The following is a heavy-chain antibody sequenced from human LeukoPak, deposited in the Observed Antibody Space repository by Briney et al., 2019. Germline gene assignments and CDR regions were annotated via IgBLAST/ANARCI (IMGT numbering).Heavy chain of an antibody. J-gene: IGHJ3*02. CDR3: ARDRDYGDNDAFDI. D-gene: IGHD4-17*01. CDR1: GFTFSSYS. Sequence: GGSLRLSCAASGFTFSSYSMNWVRQAPGKGLEWLSSISSSSSYIYYADSVKGRFTISRDNAKNSLYLQMNSLRAEDTAVYYCARDRDYGDNDAFDIWGQGTMVTVSS. CDR2: ISSSSSYI. V-gene: IGHV3-21*01.